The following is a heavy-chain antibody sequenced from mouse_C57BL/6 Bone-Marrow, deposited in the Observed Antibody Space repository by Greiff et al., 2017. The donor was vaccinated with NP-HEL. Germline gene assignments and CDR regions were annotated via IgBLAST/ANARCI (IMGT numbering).Heavy chain of an antibody. CDR3: ARHYYSNYFDY. D-gene: IGHD2-5*01. Sequence: EVQLVESGGDLVKPGGSLKLSCAASGFTFSSYGMSWVRQTPDKRLEWVATISSGGSYTYYPDSVKGRFTISRDNAKNPLYLQMRSLTSDDTAMYYCARHYYSNYFDYWGQGTTLTVSS. J-gene: IGHJ2*01. CDR1: GFTFSSYG. CDR2: ISSGGSYT. V-gene: IGHV5-6*01.